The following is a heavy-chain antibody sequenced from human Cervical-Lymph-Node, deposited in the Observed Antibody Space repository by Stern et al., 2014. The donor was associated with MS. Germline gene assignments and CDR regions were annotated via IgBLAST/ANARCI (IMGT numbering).Heavy chain of an antibody. J-gene: IGHJ6*02. CDR1: GGPISSYY. CDR3: ARGDTVTTEYNYYYGMDV. D-gene: IGHD4-17*01. CDR2: IYYSGST. V-gene: IGHV4-59*01. Sequence: QLQLQESGPGLVKPSETLSLTCTVSGGPISSYYWSWIRQPPGKGLEWIGYIYYSGSTNYNPSLKSRVTISVDTSKNQFSLKLSSVTAADTAVYYCARGDTVTTEYNYYYGMDVWGQGTTVTVSS.